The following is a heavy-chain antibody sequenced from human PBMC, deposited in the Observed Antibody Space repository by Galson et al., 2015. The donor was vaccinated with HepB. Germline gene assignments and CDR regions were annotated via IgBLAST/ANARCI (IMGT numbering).Heavy chain of an antibody. V-gene: IGHV3-48*02. CDR2: INKRGDKT. J-gene: IGHJ4*02. CDR3: ARDSGGGKCYSDPFDS. Sequence: SLRLSCAAAGFSFSDYDMNWVRQAPGTGLQRISWINKRGDKTWYADSVKGRFTISRDNADNLLYLRINSLRDEDTATYYCARDSGGGKCYSDPFDSWGQGTLLTVSS. D-gene: IGHD2-15*01. CDR1: GFSFSDYD.